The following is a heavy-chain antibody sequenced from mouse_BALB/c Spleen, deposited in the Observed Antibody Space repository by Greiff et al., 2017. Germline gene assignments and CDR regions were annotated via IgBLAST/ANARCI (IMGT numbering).Heavy chain of an antibody. D-gene: IGHD1-1*01. CDR1: GFTFSSFG. V-gene: IGHV5-17*02. Sequence: EVKLVESGGGLVQPGGSRKLSCAASGFTFSSFGMHWVRQAPEKGLEWVAYISSGSSTIYYADKVKGRFTISRDNPKNTLFLQVTRMRSEDTAMYYCASSVCYYDSTSYAVDYWGQGTSVTVSS. CDR3: ASSVCYYDSTSYAVDY. CDR2: ISSGSSTI. J-gene: IGHJ4*01.